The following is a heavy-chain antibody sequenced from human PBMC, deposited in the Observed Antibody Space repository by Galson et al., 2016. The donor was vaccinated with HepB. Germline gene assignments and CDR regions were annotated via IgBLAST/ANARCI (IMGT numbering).Heavy chain of an antibody. Sequence: PALVKPTQTLTLTCTFSGFSLTTRGVGVGWIRQPPGKALEWLAVIYWDDDKRYSPSLKSRLTITKDTSKNQVVLSMTNMDPVDTATYYCALRRDITPYRSRWLLDYYYYGMDVWGQGTTVTVSS. CDR3: ALRRDITPYRSRWLLDYYYYGMDV. V-gene: IGHV2-5*02. CDR2: IYWDDDK. J-gene: IGHJ6*02. D-gene: IGHD6-13*01. CDR1: GFSLTTRGVG.